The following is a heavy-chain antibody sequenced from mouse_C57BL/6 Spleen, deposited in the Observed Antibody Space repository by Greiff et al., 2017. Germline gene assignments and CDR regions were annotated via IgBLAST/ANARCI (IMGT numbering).Heavy chain of an antibody. Sequence: QVQLQQPGAELVKPGASVKMSCKASGYTFTSYWITWVKQRPGQGLEWIGDIYPGSGSTNYNEKFKSKATLTVDTSSSTAYMQLSSLTSEDSAVYYCARGLNYYGSSYPYWGQGTTLTVSS. CDR1: GYTFTSYW. CDR2: IYPGSGST. CDR3: ARGLNYYGSSYPY. J-gene: IGHJ2*01. D-gene: IGHD1-1*01. V-gene: IGHV1-55*01.